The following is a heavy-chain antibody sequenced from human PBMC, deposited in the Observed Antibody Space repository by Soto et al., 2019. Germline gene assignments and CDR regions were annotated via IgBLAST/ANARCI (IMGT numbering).Heavy chain of an antibody. CDR2: ISWNSGII. J-gene: IGHJ6*02. CDR1: GFTFDDYA. V-gene: IGHV3-9*01. CDR3: AKDTSGGMYYYYGMDV. D-gene: IGHD2-15*01. Sequence: EVQLVESGGGLVQPGRSLRLSCAASGFTFDDYAMHWVRQAPGKGLEWVSGISWNSGIIGYADSVKGRFTISRDNAKNXLYLQMNSLRAEDTALYYCAKDTSGGMYYYYGMDVWGQGTTVTVSS.